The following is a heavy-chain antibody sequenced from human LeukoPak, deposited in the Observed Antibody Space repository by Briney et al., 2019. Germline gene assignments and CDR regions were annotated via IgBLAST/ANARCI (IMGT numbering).Heavy chain of an antibody. Sequence: GRSLRLSCAASGFTFSGYGMHWVRQTPGEGLEWVTFIWYDGSNKYHADSVKGRFTISRDNSKNTLYLQMNSLRAEDTAVYYCARGRDYALDYWGQGTLVTVSS. D-gene: IGHD4-17*01. CDR3: ARGRDYALDY. J-gene: IGHJ4*02. CDR2: IWYDGSNK. CDR1: GFTFSGYG. V-gene: IGHV3-33*01.